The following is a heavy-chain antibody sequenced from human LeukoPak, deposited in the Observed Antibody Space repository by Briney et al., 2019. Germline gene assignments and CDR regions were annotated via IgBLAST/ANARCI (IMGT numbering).Heavy chain of an antibody. D-gene: IGHD2-15*01. CDR2: IGGDGGGI. CDR1: GFTFSSYA. CDR3: AKYVVVVVGIPQRAFDI. J-gene: IGHJ3*02. Sequence: GGSLRLSCAASGFTFSSYAMTWVRQAPGKGLEWVSVIGGDGGGIQYADSVKGRFTISRDSSKNTLDLQMNSLTDEDTAVYYCAKYVVVVVGIPQRAFDIWGQGTMVTVSP. V-gene: IGHV3-23*01.